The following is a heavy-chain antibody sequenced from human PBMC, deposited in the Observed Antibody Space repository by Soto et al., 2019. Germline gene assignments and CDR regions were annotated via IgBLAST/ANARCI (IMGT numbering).Heavy chain of an antibody. Sequence: ASVKVSCKASGYTFTGYYMHWVRQAPGQGLEWMGWINPNSGGTNYAQKFQGWVTMTRDTSISTAYMELSRLRSDDTAVYYCARTQLDFWSGYYLAFFDYWGQGTLVTVSS. CDR1: GYTFTGYY. CDR2: INPNSGGT. CDR3: ARTQLDFWSGYYLAFFDY. J-gene: IGHJ4*02. V-gene: IGHV1-2*04. D-gene: IGHD3-3*01.